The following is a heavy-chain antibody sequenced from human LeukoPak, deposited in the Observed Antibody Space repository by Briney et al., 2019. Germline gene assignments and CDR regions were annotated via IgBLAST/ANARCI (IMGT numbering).Heavy chain of an antibody. D-gene: IGHD3-22*01. Sequence: ASVKVSCKASGYTFTNYAMNWVRQAPGQGLEWMGWINTNTGNPTYAQGFTGRFVFSLDTSVSTAYLQISSLKAEDTAVYYCARDPNHYYDSSGYYGDYWGQGTLVTVSS. J-gene: IGHJ4*02. V-gene: IGHV7-4-1*02. CDR1: GYTFTNYA. CDR3: ARDPNHYYDSSGYYGDY. CDR2: INTNTGNP.